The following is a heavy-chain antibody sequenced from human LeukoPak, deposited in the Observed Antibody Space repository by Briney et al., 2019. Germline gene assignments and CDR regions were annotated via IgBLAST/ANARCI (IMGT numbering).Heavy chain of an antibody. D-gene: IGHD2-2*01. CDR1: GYTFTSYG. CDR2: IIPIFGTA. Sequence: GASVKVSCKASGYTFTSYGISWVRQAPGQGLEWMGGIIPIFGTANYAQKFQGRVTITADESTSTAYMELSSLRSEDTAVYYCARDCPVRSTSCYEPYWGQGTLVTVSS. CDR3: ARDCPVRSTSCYEPY. V-gene: IGHV1-69*13. J-gene: IGHJ4*02.